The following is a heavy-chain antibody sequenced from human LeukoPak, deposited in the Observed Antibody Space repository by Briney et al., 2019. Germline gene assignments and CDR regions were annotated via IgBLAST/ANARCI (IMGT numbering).Heavy chain of an antibody. CDR2: IRYDGSNK. CDR3: AKDRKRREPTGLGY. V-gene: IGHV3-30*02. CDR1: GFTFSTYG. D-gene: IGHD1-26*01. Sequence: PGGSLRLSCVASGFTFSTYGMHWVRQAPGKGLEWVAFIRYDGSNKYYADSVKGRFTISRDNSKNTLYLQMNSLRAEDTAVYYCAKDRKRREPTGLGYWGQGTLVTVSS. J-gene: IGHJ4*02.